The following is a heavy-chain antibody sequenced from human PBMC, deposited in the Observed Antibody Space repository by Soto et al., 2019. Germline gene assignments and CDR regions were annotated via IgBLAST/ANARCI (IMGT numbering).Heavy chain of an antibody. D-gene: IGHD3-10*01. CDR1: GGSISSSSYY. Sequence: NPSETLSLTCTVSGGSISSSSYYWGWIRQPPGKGLEWIGSIYYSGSTYYNPSLESRVTISVDTSKNQFSLKLSSVTAADTAVYYCARRVQYYGMDVWGQGTTVTVSS. V-gene: IGHV4-39*01. CDR2: IYYSGST. J-gene: IGHJ6*02. CDR3: ARRVQYYGMDV.